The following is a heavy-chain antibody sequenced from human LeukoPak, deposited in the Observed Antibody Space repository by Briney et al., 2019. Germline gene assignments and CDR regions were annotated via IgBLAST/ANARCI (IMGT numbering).Heavy chain of an antibody. D-gene: IGHD3-10*01. V-gene: IGHV1-2*02. J-gene: IGHJ5*02. Sequence: ASVKVSCKASGYTFTGYYMHWVRQAPSKELEWMGCINPNSGGTNYAQKFQGRVTMTRDTSISTAYMELSRLRSDDTAVYYCARGTYYYGSGSYKTNWFDPWGQGTLVTVSS. CDR1: GYTFTGYY. CDR2: INPNSGGT. CDR3: ARGTYYYGSGSYKTNWFDP.